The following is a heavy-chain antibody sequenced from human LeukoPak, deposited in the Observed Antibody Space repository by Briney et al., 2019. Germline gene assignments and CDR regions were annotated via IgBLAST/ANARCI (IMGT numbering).Heavy chain of an antibody. D-gene: IGHD3-22*01. CDR1: GFTFSSYW. J-gene: IGHJ5*02. CDR2: INTDGSST. CDR3: ARGVRNCYDSSGYYGWFDP. V-gene: IGHV3-74*01. Sequence: PGGSLRLSCAASGFTFSSYWMHWVRQAPGKGLVWVSRINTDGSSTSYADSVKGRFTISRDNAKNTLYLQMNSLRAEDTAVYYCARGVRNCYDSSGYYGWFDPWGQGTLVTVSS.